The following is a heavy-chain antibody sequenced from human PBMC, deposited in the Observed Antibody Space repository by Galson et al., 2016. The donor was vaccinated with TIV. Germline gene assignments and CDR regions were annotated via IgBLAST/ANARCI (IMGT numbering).Heavy chain of an antibody. D-gene: IGHD3-3*01. CDR2: ISFDGGEE. Sequence: SLRLSCAASGFIFSGYAVHWVRQAPGRGLEWLALISFDGGEEYWTDSVRGRFTFSRDNSKNLLYLQMNNLKGEDTAIHYCARDRSVVPSSAEWAYDWFDPWGQGTLVTVS. J-gene: IGHJ5*02. CDR1: GFIFSGYA. CDR3: ARDRSVVPSSAEWAYDWFDP. V-gene: IGHV3-30*07.